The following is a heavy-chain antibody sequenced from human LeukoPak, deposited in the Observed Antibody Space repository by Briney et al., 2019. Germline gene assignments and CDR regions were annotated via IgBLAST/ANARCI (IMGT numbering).Heavy chain of an antibody. CDR1: GFTFGDYA. Sequence: GGSLRLSCTASGFTFGDYAMSWVRQAPGKGLEWVGFIRSKAYGGTTEYAASVKGRFTISRDDSKSIAYLQMNSLKTEDTAVYYCTRDSGGSRSWYGGYDFDYWGQGTLVTVSS. V-gene: IGHV3-49*04. CDR3: TRDSGGSRSWYGGYDFDY. CDR2: IRSKAYGGTT. J-gene: IGHJ4*02. D-gene: IGHD6-13*01.